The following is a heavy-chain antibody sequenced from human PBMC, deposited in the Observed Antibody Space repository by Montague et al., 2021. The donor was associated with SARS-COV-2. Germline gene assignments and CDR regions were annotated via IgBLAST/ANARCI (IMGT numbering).Heavy chain of an antibody. V-gene: IGHV4-4*02. Sequence: SETLSLTCAVSGASVYSMNWRSWVRKPPARGLGWIAEIHKNGIINFNPSLRSRSLISLDSSKNQFSLTLNSVTAADTATYYCASHPVFQQLYSWGQGTLVSVS. J-gene: IGHJ4*02. D-gene: IGHD6-13*01. CDR1: GASVYSMNW. CDR3: ASHPVFQQLYS. CDR2: IHKNGII.